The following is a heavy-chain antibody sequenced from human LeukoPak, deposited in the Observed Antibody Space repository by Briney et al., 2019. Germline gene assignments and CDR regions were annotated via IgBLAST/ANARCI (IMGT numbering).Heavy chain of an antibody. CDR3: ARDLNVWGAFDI. J-gene: IGHJ3*02. D-gene: IGHD7-27*01. CDR1: GFTFSSYT. V-gene: IGHV3-21*01. Sequence: GGSLRLSCAASGFTFSSYTMNWVRQAPGKGLEWVSSISSSSSYIYYADSVRGRFTISRDNAKNSLYLQMNSLRAEDTAVYYCARDLNVWGAFDIWGQGTMVTVSS. CDR2: ISSSSSYI.